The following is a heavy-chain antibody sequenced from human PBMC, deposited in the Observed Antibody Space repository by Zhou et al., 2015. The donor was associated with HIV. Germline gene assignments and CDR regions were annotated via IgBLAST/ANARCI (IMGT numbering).Heavy chain of an antibody. V-gene: IGHV1-69*01. D-gene: IGHD3-3*01. J-gene: IGHJ6*03. CDR2: IIPIFGTA. CDR1: GGTFSSYA. CDR3: ARDRLWVHDFWSGYQNQTDYYMDV. Sequence: QVQLVQSGAEVKKPGSSVKVSCKASGGTFSSYAISWVRQAPGQGLEWMGGIIPIFGTANYAQKFQGRVTITADESTSTAYMELSSLRSEDTAVYYCARDRLWVHDFWSGYQNQTDYYMDVWGKGTTVTVSS.